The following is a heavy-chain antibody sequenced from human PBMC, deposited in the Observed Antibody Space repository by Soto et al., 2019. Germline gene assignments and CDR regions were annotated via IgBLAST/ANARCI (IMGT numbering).Heavy chain of an antibody. V-gene: IGHV3-21*01. CDR3: ARDISSSWYDAFDI. J-gene: IGHJ3*02. Sequence: EVQLVESGGGLVKPGGSLRLSCAASGFTFSSYSMNWVRQAPGKGLEWVSSISSSSSYIYYADSVKGRFTISRDNAKNSLYLQMNSLRAEDTAVYYCARDISSSWYDAFDIWGQETMVTVSS. D-gene: IGHD6-13*01. CDR1: GFTFSSYS. CDR2: ISSSSSYI.